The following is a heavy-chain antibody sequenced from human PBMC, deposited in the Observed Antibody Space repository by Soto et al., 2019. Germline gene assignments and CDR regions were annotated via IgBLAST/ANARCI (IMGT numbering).Heavy chain of an antibody. Sequence: PSETLSLTCAVYGGSFSGYYWSWIRQPPGKGLEWIGEINHSGSTNYNPSLKSRVTISVDTSKNQFSLKLSSVTAADTAVYYCARAVGKCGGDCYFWFDPWGQGTLVTVSS. CDR1: GGSFSGYY. J-gene: IGHJ5*02. D-gene: IGHD2-21*02. CDR2: INHSGST. V-gene: IGHV4-34*01. CDR3: ARAVGKCGGDCYFWFDP.